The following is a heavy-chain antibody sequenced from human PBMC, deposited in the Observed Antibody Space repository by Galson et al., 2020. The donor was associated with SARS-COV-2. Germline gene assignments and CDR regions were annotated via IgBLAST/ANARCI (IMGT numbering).Heavy chain of an antibody. CDR2: IYYSGSN. CDR1: AGSISSGCYY. CDR3: ARAQITMIVVLVALDI. Sequence: SETLSLTCTVSAGSISSGCYYCSWIRQNPGKGLEWIGYIYYSGSNYYNPSPKSRVTISVHTSKNQFSLKLSSVTAADTAVYYCARAQITMIVVLVALDIWGQGTMVTVSS. D-gene: IGHD3-22*01. V-gene: IGHV4-31*03. J-gene: IGHJ3*02.